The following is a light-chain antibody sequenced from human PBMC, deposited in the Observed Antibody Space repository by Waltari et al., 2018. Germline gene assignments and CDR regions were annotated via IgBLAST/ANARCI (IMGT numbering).Light chain of an antibody. Sequence: DIVMTQSPLSLPVTPGEPASISCRSSQSLFHSNGYHYLDWYVQKPGQSPQLLIYLASNRDTHTTPPHSGSPPTTHFTHTTHPVPTEHVDPTSTMHDPPLPHFGPG. CDR3: MHDPPLPH. CDR2: LAS. V-gene: IGKV2-28*01. CDR1: QSLFHSNGYHY. J-gene: IGKJ2*01.